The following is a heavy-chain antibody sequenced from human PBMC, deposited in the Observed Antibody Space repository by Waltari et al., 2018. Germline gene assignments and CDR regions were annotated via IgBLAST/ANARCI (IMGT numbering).Heavy chain of an antibody. Sequence: QVQLVQSGAEVNKPGASVQVSCKASGYSFTSSSIHWVRQAPGQSLEWMGRINPGNGNTRYSQQFHGRVTITIDTSANTAYMELSSLRSEDTGVYYCARLPPGFQDYWGQGTLVTVSS. V-gene: IGHV1-3*01. CDR2: INPGNGNT. CDR1: GYSFTSSS. CDR3: ARLPPGFQDY. J-gene: IGHJ4*02.